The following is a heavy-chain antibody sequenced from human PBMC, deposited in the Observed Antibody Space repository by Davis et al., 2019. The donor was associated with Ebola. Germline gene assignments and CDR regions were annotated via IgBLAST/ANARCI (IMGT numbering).Heavy chain of an antibody. Sequence: PGGSLRLSCAASEFTFSSYWMHWVRQAPGKGLVWVSRINSDGRTTYYADSVKGRFTISRDNSKNTLYLQMSSLRVEDTAIYYCAKDTSNIWFDMWGQGTMVTVSS. J-gene: IGHJ3*02. CDR3: AKDTSNIWFDM. D-gene: IGHD1-26*01. CDR2: INSDGRTT. CDR1: EFTFSSYW. V-gene: IGHV3-74*01.